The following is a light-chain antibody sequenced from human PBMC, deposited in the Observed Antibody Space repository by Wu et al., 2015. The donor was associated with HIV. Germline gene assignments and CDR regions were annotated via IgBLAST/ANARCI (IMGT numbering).Light chain of an antibody. CDR3: QQYGGPTQH. J-gene: IGKJ2*01. CDR1: QSVNNNY. CDR2: GAS. V-gene: IGKV3-20*01. Sequence: EIVLTQSPGTLSLSPGERATLSCRASQSVNNNYLAWYQRQPGQAPRLLIYGASTRATGIPDRFSGSGSGTDFTLTISRLEPEDFAVYYCQQYGGPTQHFGQGTKLEIQ.